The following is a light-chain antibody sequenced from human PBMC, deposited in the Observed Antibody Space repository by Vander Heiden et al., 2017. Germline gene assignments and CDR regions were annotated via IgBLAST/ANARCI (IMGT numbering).Light chain of an antibody. CDR2: DVS. Sequence: QSALTQPASVSGSPGQSITISCTGTSSDVAIYSHVSWYQHHPGKAPKLMIYDVSIRPSGVSNRFSGSKSGNTASLTISGLQAEDEADYYCSSYRSDSTTLYVFGTGTKVTVL. CDR1: SSDVAIYSH. V-gene: IGLV2-14*03. CDR3: SSYRSDSTTLYV. J-gene: IGLJ1*01.